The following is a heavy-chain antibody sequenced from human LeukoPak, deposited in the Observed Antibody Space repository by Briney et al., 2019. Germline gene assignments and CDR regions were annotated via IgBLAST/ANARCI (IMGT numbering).Heavy chain of an antibody. V-gene: IGHV3-23*01. Sequence: GGSLRLSCAVSGFTVSSNYMSWVRQPPGKGLEWVSAISGSGGSTYYADSVKGRFTISRDNSKNTLYLQMNSLRAEDTAVYYCAKDPDYGEDYWGQGTLVTVSS. CDR2: ISGSGGST. D-gene: IGHD4-17*01. J-gene: IGHJ4*02. CDR1: GFTVSSNY. CDR3: AKDPDYGEDY.